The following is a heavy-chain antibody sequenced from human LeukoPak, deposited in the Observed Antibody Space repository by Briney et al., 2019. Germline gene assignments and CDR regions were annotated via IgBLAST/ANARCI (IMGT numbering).Heavy chain of an antibody. V-gene: IGHV1-2*02. D-gene: IGHD2-2*01. CDR2: INPNSGGT. Sequence: ASVKVSCKASGYTFTSYYVHWVRQAPGQGLEWMGWINPNSGGTNYAQKFQGRVTMTRNTSISTAYMELSSLRSEDTAVYYCARATPAAMFYYMDVWGKGTTVTISS. CDR3: ARATPAAMFYYMDV. J-gene: IGHJ6*03. CDR1: GYTFTSYY.